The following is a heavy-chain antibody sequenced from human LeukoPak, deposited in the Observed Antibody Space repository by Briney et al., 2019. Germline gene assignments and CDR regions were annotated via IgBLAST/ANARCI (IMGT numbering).Heavy chain of an antibody. D-gene: IGHD3-16*01. Sequence: GGPWKLSLQAPGFPFSSYGRNGARQAPGKGLEWVASINHNGNVNYYVDSVKGRFTISRDNAKNSLYLQMSNLRAEDTAVYFCARGGGLDVWGQGATVTVSS. CDR1: GFPFSSYG. V-gene: IGHV3-7*03. J-gene: IGHJ6*02. CDR3: ARGGGLDV. CDR2: INHNGNVN.